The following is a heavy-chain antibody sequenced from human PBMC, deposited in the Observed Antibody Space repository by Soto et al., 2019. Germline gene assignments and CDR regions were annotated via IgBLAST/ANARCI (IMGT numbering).Heavy chain of an antibody. CDR2: IIPIFGTA. CDR3: ARGDPFQWPGGPNLYYFDY. V-gene: IGHV1-69*13. Sequence: ASVKVSCKASGGTFSSYAISWVRQAPGQGLEWMGGIIPIFGTANYAQKFQGRVTITADESTSTAYMELSSLRSEDTAVYYCARGDPFQWPGGPNLYYFDYWGQGTLVTVSS. J-gene: IGHJ4*02. CDR1: GGTFSSYA. D-gene: IGHD6-19*01.